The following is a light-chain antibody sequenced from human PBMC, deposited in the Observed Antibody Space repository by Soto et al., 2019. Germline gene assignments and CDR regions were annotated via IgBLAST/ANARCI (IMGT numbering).Light chain of an antibody. CDR1: QGIRND. CDR3: QQLDRYPFS. CDR2: AAS. J-gene: IGKJ4*01. Sequence: AIQMTQSPSSLSASVGDRVTISCRASQGIRNDLAWYQQKPGKAPKLLIFAASNLQSGVPSRFSGSGSGTDFTLTISRLQPEDFATYYCQQLDRYPFSFGGGTKVDIK. V-gene: IGKV1-6*01.